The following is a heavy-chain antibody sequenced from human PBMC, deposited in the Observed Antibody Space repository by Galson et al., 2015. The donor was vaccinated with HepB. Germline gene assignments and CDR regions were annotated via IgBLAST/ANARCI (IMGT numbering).Heavy chain of an antibody. CDR3: ARRISLVRGIITKPDYYYGMDV. Sequence: SLRLSCAASGFTFSSYWMNWVRQAPGKGLEWVAHINQDGSSKYYVDSVKSRFTIPRDNAKDSVYLQLDSLRAEDTAVYYCARRISLVRGIITKPDYYYGMDVWGQGTTVTVAS. J-gene: IGHJ6*02. D-gene: IGHD3-10*01. CDR1: GFTFSSYW. CDR2: INQDGSSK. V-gene: IGHV3-7*03.